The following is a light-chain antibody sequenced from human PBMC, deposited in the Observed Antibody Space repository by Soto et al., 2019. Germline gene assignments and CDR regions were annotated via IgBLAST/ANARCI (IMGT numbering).Light chain of an antibody. CDR2: EAS. Sequence: EIVLTKSPATLSLSPGERATLSCRACQTVSSSLAWYQQKPGQAPRLLIYEASNRATGIPARFSGSGSGADFTLTISSLEPEDFALYYCQQHINWPLTFGGGTKVDIK. CDR3: QQHINWPLT. J-gene: IGKJ4*01. V-gene: IGKV3-11*01. CDR1: QTVSSS.